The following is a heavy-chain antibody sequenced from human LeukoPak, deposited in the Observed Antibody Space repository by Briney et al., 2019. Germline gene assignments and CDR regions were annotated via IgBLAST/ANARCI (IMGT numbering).Heavy chain of an antibody. Sequence: GGSLRLSCAASGFTFNSCWMHWVRQAPGKGLVWVSLFKTDGSTTRYADSVKGRFTISRDNAKNTLYLQMNSLRAEDTAVYYCARSTSQGFDYWGQGTPVIVSS. CDR2: FKTDGSTT. V-gene: IGHV3-74*01. CDR1: GFTFNSCW. CDR3: ARSTSQGFDY. J-gene: IGHJ4*02.